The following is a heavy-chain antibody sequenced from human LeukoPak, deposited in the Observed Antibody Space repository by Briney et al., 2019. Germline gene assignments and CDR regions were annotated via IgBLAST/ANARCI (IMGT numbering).Heavy chain of an antibody. CDR3: ARGAGSNWFAP. D-gene: IGHD6-25*01. CDR1: GFTFTNYG. CDR2: INVSGGTT. Sequence: PGGSLRLSCAASGFTFTNYGMSWVRQAPGKGLEWVSTINVSGGTTYYADSVKSRLTISRDNSKNTLYLQMNSLRAEDTAVYFCARGAGSNWFAPWGQGTLVTVSS. J-gene: IGHJ5*02. V-gene: IGHV3-23*01.